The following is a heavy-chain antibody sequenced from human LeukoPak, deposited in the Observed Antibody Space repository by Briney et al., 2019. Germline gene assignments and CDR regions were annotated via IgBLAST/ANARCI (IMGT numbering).Heavy chain of an antibody. Sequence: GGSLRLSCAASGFTFSSYEMNWVRQAPGKGLEWVAVISYDGSNKYYADSVKGRFTISRDNSKNTLYLQMNSLRAEDTAVYYCARERSIAARNDAFDIWGQGTMVTVSS. J-gene: IGHJ3*02. CDR3: ARERSIAARNDAFDI. D-gene: IGHD6-6*01. CDR1: GFTFSSYE. V-gene: IGHV3-30*04. CDR2: ISYDGSNK.